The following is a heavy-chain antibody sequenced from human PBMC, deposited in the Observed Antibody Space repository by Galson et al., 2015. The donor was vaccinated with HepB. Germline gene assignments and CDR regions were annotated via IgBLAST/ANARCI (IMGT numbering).Heavy chain of an antibody. Sequence: SLRLSCAASGFTFSSYAMSWVRQAPGKGLEWVSAISGSGGSTYYADSVKGRFTISRDNSKNTLYLQMNSLRAEDTAVYYCAKELGGVSYSSGWYEDFDYWGQGTLVTVSS. V-gene: IGHV3-23*01. J-gene: IGHJ4*02. CDR3: AKELGGVSYSSGWYEDFDY. D-gene: IGHD6-19*01. CDR2: ISGSGGST. CDR1: GFTFSSYA.